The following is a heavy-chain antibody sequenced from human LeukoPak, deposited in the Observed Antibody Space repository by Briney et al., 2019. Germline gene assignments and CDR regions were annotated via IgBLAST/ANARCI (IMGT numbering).Heavy chain of an antibody. CDR2: IWYDGSNK. D-gene: IGHD1-26*01. V-gene: IGHV3-33*06. J-gene: IGHJ5*02. Sequence: GGSLRLSCAASGFTFSSYGMHWVRQAPGKGLEWVAVIWYDGSNKYYADSVKGRFTISRDNSKNTLYLQMNSLRAEDTAVYYCAKVGATTEWFDPWGQGTLVTVSS. CDR1: GFTFSSYG. CDR3: AKVGATTEWFDP.